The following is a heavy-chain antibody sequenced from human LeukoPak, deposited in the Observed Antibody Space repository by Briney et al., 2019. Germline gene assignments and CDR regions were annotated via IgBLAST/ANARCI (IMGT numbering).Heavy chain of an antibody. CDR3: ARDLRYCSSTSCSNYYYYGMDV. CDR2: IYHSGST. J-gene: IGHJ6*02. Sequence: SGTLSLTCAVSGGSISSSNWWSWVRQPPGKGLEWIGEIYHSGSTNYNPSLKSRVTISVDKSKNQFSLKLSSVTAADTAVYYCARDLRYCSSTSCSNYYYYGMDVWGQGTTVTVSS. D-gene: IGHD2-2*01. V-gene: IGHV4-4*02. CDR1: GGSISSSNW.